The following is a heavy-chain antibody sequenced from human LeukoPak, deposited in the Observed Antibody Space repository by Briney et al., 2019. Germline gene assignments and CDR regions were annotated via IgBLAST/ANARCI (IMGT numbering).Heavy chain of an antibody. CDR3: GGGVGADFEH. Sequence: SETLSLTCTVSGGSISSYYWSWIRQPPGKGLEWIGYIYYSGSTNYNPSLKSRVTISVDTSKNQFSLKLSSVTAADTAVYYCGGGVGADFEHRGQGTLVTVSS. V-gene: IGHV4-59*01. J-gene: IGHJ4*02. CDR1: GGSISSYY. D-gene: IGHD1-26*01. CDR2: IYYSGST.